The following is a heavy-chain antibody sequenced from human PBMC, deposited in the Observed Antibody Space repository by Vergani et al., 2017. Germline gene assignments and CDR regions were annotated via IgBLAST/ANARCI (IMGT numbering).Heavy chain of an antibody. J-gene: IGHJ6*02. CDR1: GFTFSSYA. V-gene: IGHV3-23*01. Sequence: EVQLLESGGGLVQPGGSLRLSCAASGFTFSSYAMSWVRQAPGKGLEWVSAIIGSGGSTYYADSVKGRFTISRDNSKNTLYLQMNSLRAEDTAVYYCAKDLDSSSWFYHYYYYGMDVWGQGTTVTVSS. D-gene: IGHD6-13*01. CDR3: AKDLDSSSWFYHYYYYGMDV. CDR2: IIGSGGST.